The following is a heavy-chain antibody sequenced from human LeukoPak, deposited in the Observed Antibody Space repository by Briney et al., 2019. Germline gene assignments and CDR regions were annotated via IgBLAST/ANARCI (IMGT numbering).Heavy chain of an antibody. D-gene: IGHD5-12*01. CDR1: GFTFSDYY. J-gene: IGHJ4*02. Sequence: PGGSLRLSCAASGFTFSDYYMSWVRQAPGKGLEWVSVIYSGGSTYYADSVKGRFTISRDNSKNTLYLQMNSLRAEDTAVYYCASGRVATPGPFDYWGQGTLVTVSS. V-gene: IGHV3-66*01. CDR2: IYSGGST. CDR3: ASGRVATPGPFDY.